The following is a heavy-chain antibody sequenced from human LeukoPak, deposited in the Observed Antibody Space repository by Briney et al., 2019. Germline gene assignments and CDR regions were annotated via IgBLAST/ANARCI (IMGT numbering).Heavy chain of an antibody. V-gene: IGHV3-23*01. J-gene: IGHJ4*02. CDR2: IRGNGATT. Sequence: PGGSLRLSCAASGITFSSHAMTWVRQAPGKGLEWVAAIRGNGATTDYADSVKGRFTISRDNSKSTLYLQMNSLRAEDTAVYYCAKIARSGQTQADYWGQGTLVIVSS. CDR3: AKIARSGQTQADY. D-gene: IGHD6-13*01. CDR1: GITFSSHA.